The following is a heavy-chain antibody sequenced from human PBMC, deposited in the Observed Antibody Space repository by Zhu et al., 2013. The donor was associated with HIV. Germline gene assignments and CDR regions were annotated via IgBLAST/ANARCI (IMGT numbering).Heavy chain of an antibody. D-gene: IGHD3-22*01. CDR3: ARIESNTMIIVGGTS. CDR2: INPNSGGT. J-gene: IGHJ4*02. CDR1: GYTFTGHY. Sequence: QVQLVQSGAEVKKPGASVKVSCKASGYTFTGHYLHWVRQAPGQGLQWMGWINPNSGGTNYAQQFQGRVTMTRDTSISTAYMELSSLRSDDTAIYYCARIESNTMIIVGGTSWGQGNPGLRLL. V-gene: IGHV1-2*02.